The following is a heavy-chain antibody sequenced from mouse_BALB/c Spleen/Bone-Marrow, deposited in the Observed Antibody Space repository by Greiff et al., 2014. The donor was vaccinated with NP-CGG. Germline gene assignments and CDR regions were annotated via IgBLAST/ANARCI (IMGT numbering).Heavy chain of an antibody. CDR1: GYTFTNYV. CDR2: INPYNDGT. Sequence: EVQRVESGPELVKPGASVKMSCKASGYTFTNYVMHWVKQKPGQGLEWIGYINPYNDGTKYNEKFKGKATLTSDKSSGTAYMELSSLTSEDSAVYYCARRPSFYGSGYGAMDYWGQGTSVTVSS. J-gene: IGHJ4*01. V-gene: IGHV1-14*01. D-gene: IGHD1-1*01. CDR3: ARRPSFYGSGYGAMDY.